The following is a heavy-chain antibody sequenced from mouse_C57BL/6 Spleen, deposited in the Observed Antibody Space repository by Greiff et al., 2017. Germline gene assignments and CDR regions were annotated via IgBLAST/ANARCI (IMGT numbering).Heavy chain of an antibody. CDR1: GYTFTSYG. D-gene: IGHD2-4*01. J-gene: IGHJ3*01. Sequence: VQLQESGAELARPGASVKLSCKASGYTFTSYGISWVKQRTGQGLEWIGEIYPRSGNTYYNEKFKGKATLTADKSSSTAYMELRSLTSEDSAVYFCARPDYDEGPFAYWGQGTLVTVSA. CDR3: ARPDYDEGPFAY. CDR2: IYPRSGNT. V-gene: IGHV1-81*01.